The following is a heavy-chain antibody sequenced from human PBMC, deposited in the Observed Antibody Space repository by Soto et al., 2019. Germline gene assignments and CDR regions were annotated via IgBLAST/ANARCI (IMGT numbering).Heavy chain of an antibody. CDR2: IYYTGNN. Sequence: QVHLQESGPGLVKPSQTLSLSCTVSGDSISSPHYYWTWIRQPPGQGLEWVGYIYYTGNNFYNPALKSRLAMSVDPSTNPFSLKLASVTDADTAVYFCAREPKQNYDSSPWNGGFDSWGPGTLVTVSS. CDR3: AREPKQNYDSSPWNGGFDS. D-gene: IGHD3-22*01. V-gene: IGHV4-30-4*01. CDR1: GDSISSPHYY. J-gene: IGHJ4*02.